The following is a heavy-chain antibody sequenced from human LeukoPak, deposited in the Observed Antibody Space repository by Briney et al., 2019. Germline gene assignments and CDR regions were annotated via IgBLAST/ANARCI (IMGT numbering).Heavy chain of an antibody. J-gene: IGHJ6*03. CDR2: ISGSGGST. Sequence: GGSLRLSCTTSGFTFGDYAMSWVRQAPGKGLEWVSAISGSGGSTYYADSVKGRFTISRDNSKNTLYLQMNSLRAEDTAVYYCAKGSGYSFSNYMGVWGKGTTVTVSS. D-gene: IGHD5-18*01. CDR3: AKGSGYSFSNYMGV. CDR1: GFTFGDYA. V-gene: IGHV3-23*01.